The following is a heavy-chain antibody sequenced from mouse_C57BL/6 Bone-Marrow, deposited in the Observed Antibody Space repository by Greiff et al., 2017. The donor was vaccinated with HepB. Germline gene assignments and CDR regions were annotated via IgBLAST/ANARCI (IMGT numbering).Heavy chain of an antibody. V-gene: IGHV1-64*01. J-gene: IGHJ3*01. Sequence: QVHVKQPGAELVKPGASVKLSCKASGYTFTSYWMHWVKQRPGQGLEWIGMIHPNSGSTNYNEKFKSKATLTVDKSSSTAYMQLSSLTSEDSAVYYCARSDYGSSAWFAYWGQGTLVTVSA. CDR2: IHPNSGST. CDR3: ARSDYGSSAWFAY. D-gene: IGHD1-1*01. CDR1: GYTFTSYW.